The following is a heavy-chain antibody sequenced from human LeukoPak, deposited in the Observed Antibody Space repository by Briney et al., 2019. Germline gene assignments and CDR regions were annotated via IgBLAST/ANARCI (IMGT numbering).Heavy chain of an antibody. J-gene: IGHJ4*02. CDR3: ARRITIFGVNHFDY. D-gene: IGHD3-3*01. V-gene: IGHV1-2*04. Sequence: PAASVKVSCKASGYTFTGYYMHWVRQAPGQGLEWMGWINPNSGGTNYAQKFQGWVTMTRDTSISTAYMELSRLRSDDTAVYYCARRITIFGVNHFDYWGQGTLVTVSS. CDR1: GYTFTGYY. CDR2: INPNSGGT.